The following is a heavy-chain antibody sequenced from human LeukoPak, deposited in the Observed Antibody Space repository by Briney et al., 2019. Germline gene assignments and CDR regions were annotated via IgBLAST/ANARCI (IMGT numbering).Heavy chain of an antibody. J-gene: IGHJ4*02. V-gene: IGHV3-30*18. D-gene: IGHD3-10*01. CDR2: ISYDGSNK. CDR3: AKDSITMVRGVEPPDY. CDR1: GFTFSSYG. Sequence: PGRSLRLSCAASGFTFSSYGMHWVRQAPGKGLEWVAVISYDGSNKYYADSVKGRFTISRDNSKNTLYLQMNSLRAEDTAVYYCAKDSITMVRGVEPPDYWGQGTLVTVSS.